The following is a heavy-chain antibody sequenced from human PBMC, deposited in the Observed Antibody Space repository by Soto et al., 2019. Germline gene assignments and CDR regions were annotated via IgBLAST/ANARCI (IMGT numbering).Heavy chain of an antibody. CDR1: GGSISSGDYS. CDR3: ARCWMYAPRLDP. Sequence: QLQLQESGSGLVKPSQTLSLTCAVSGGSISSGDYSWSWIRQPPGQGLEWIGYIYHSGSTYNNPSLTSRVTIPVDRSKNQFSLKLSSVTVADTAVYYCARCWMYAPRLDPWGQGTLVTVSS. CDR2: IYHSGST. D-gene: IGHD2-8*01. V-gene: IGHV4-30-2*01. J-gene: IGHJ5*02.